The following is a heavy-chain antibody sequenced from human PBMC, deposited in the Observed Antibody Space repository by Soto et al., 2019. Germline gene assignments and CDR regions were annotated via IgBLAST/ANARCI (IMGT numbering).Heavy chain of an antibody. CDR3: ARNGIAARPSYYYYYYGMDV. CDR1: GGTFSSYA. J-gene: IGHJ6*02. V-gene: IGHV1-69*01. D-gene: IGHD6-6*01. Sequence: QVQLVQSGAEVKKPGSSVKVSCKASGGTFSSYAISWVRQAPGQGLEWMGGIIPIFGTANYAQKFQGRVTITADESTSTAYMELSSLRSEDTAVYYCARNGIAARPSYYYYYYGMDVWGQGTTVTDSS. CDR2: IIPIFGTA.